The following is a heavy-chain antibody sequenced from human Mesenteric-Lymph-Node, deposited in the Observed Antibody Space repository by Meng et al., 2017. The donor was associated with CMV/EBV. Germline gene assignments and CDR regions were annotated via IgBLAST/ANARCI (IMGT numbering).Heavy chain of an antibody. J-gene: IGHJ6*02. CDR3: ARRFSSSWYPGGMDV. Sequence: GESLKISCEGSGFTFENYGMSWVRQAPGKGLEWVSGINWNGGSTGYADSVKGRFTISRDNAKNSLYLQMNSLRAEDTALYYCARRFSSSWYPGGMDVWGQGTTVTVSS. V-gene: IGHV3-20*04. CDR1: GFTFENYG. CDR2: INWNGGST. D-gene: IGHD6-13*01.